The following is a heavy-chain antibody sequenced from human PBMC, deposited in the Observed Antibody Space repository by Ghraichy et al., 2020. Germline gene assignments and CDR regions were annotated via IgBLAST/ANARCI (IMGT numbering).Heavy chain of an antibody. CDR3: ASGEWLRFWYYFDY. CDR1: GGSISSYY. V-gene: IGHV4-59*01. D-gene: IGHD5-12*01. CDR2: IYYSGST. J-gene: IGHJ4*02. Sequence: SETLSLTCTVSGGSISSYYWSWIRQPPGKGLEWIGYIYYSGSTNYNPSLKSRVTILVDTSKNQFSLKLSSVTAADTAVYYCASGEWLRFWYYFDYWGQGTLVTVSS.